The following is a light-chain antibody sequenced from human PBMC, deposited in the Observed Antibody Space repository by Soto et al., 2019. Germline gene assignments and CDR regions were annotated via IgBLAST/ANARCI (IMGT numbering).Light chain of an antibody. CDR2: GNS. Sequence: QSVLTQPPSVSGAPGQRVTISCTGSSSNIGGGYDVHWYQQLPGTAPKLLIYGNSNRPSGVPDRFSGSKSGTSASLAITGLQAEDEADYYCQSYDSRLSGSVFGGGTQLTVL. V-gene: IGLV1-40*01. J-gene: IGLJ2*01. CDR3: QSYDSRLSGSV. CDR1: SSNIGGGYD.